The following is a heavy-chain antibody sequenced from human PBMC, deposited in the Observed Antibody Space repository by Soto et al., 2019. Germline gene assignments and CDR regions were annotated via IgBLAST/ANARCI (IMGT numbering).Heavy chain of an antibody. D-gene: IGHD2-21*02. J-gene: IGHJ6*02. CDR1: GGSFSGYY. Sequence: SETLSLTCAVYGGSFSGYYWTWIRQPPGKGLEWIGEINHSGTINFNPSLKSRLTISLDTSKKHFSLKLSPVTDADTAAYYCARADRTLVTSYSLDVWGQGTTVTVSS. CDR3: ARADRTLVTSYSLDV. CDR2: INHSGTI. V-gene: IGHV4-34*01.